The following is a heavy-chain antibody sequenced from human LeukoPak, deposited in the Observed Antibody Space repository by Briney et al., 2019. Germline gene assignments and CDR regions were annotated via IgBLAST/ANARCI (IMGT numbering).Heavy chain of an antibody. CDR1: GFTFSSHN. J-gene: IGHJ4*02. D-gene: IGHD4-17*01. CDR3: ARDARYGENDY. V-gene: IGHV3-48*04. Sequence: GGSLRLSCAASGFTFSSHNMNWVRQAPGKGLEWVSYISSSSSTIYYADSVKGRFTISRDNAKNSLYLQMNSLRAEDTAVYYCARDARYGENDYWGQGTLVTVSS. CDR2: ISSSSSTI.